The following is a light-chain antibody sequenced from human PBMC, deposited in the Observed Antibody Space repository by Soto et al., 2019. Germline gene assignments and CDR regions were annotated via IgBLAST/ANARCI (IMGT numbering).Light chain of an antibody. CDR1: SSDVGGYNY. CDR3: SSYTSSSTPYV. J-gene: IGLJ1*01. V-gene: IGLV2-14*03. Sequence: QSALTQPASVSGSPGQSITISCTGTSSDVGGYNYVSWYQHHPGKAPKLMIYDVSNRPSGVSNRFSGSKSGNTASLTISGLQAEDEAAYYCSSYTSSSTPYVFGTGTKVTVL. CDR2: DVS.